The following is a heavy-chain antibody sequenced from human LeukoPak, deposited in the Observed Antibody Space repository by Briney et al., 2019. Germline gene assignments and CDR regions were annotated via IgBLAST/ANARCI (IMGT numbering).Heavy chain of an antibody. J-gene: IGHJ4*02. V-gene: IGHV1-24*01. CDR2: FDPEDGET. Sequence: ASVKVSCKVSGYTLTELSMHWVRQAPGKGLEWMGGFDPEDGETIYAQKFQGRVTMTEDTSTDTAYMELSSLRSEDTAVYYCATGGTIAAAAHFDYWGQGTLVTVSS. CDR3: ATGGTIAAAAHFDY. D-gene: IGHD6-13*01. CDR1: GYTLTELS.